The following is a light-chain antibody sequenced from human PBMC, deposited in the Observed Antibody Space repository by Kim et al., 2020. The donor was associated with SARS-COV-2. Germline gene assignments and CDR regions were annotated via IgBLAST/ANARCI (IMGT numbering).Light chain of an antibody. CDR3: LLYYGGRRV. Sequence: PGGTVTLPCDSTPGSVTSGHYAFWFQQRPGQAPRTLIYDTNKRQSWTPSRFSGSLRGGKAALTLSGAQAEDEADYYCLLYYGGRRVFGGGTQLTVL. CDR1: PGSVTSGHY. V-gene: IGLV7-46*01. CDR2: DTN. J-gene: IGLJ3*02.